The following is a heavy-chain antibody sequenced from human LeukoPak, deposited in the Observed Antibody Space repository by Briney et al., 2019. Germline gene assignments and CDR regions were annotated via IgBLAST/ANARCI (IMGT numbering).Heavy chain of an antibody. V-gene: IGHV4-59*01. CDR3: ARGTYGSGSYYNAGVDYYFDY. CDR1: GGSISSYY. J-gene: IGHJ4*02. Sequence: SETLSLTCTVSGGSISSYYWSWIRQPPGKGLEWIGYIYYSGSTNYNPSLKSRVTISVDTSKNQFSLKLSSVTAADTAVYYCARGTYGSGSYYNAGVDYYFDYWGQGTLVTVSS. D-gene: IGHD3-10*01. CDR2: IYYSGST.